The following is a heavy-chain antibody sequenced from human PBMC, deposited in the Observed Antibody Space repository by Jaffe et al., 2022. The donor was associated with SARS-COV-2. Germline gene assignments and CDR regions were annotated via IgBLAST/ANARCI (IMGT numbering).Heavy chain of an antibody. CDR3: ARALGYCSSTSCYAFDY. J-gene: IGHJ4*02. Sequence: QVQLQESGPGLVKPSGTLSLTCAVSGGSISSSNWWSWVRQPPGKGLEWIGEIYHSGSTNYNPSLKSRVTISVDKSKNQFSLKLSSVTAADTAVYYCARALGYCSSTSCYAFDYWGQGTLVTVSS. CDR2: IYHSGST. CDR1: GGSISSSNW. V-gene: IGHV4-4*02. D-gene: IGHD2-2*01.